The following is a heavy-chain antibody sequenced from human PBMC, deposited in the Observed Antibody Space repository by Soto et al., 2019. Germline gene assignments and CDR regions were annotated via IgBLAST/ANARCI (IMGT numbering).Heavy chain of an antibody. D-gene: IGHD2-2*01. CDR2: IYYSGST. J-gene: IGHJ6*03. V-gene: IGHV4-59*08. Sequence: SETLSLTCTVSGGSISSYYWSWIRQPPGKGLEWIGYIYYSGSTNYNPSLKSRVTISIDTSKNQFSLKLSSVTAADTAVYYCARHSTPSSSTYYYYMDVWGKGTTVTVSS. CDR3: ARHSTPSSSTYYYYMDV. CDR1: GGSISSYY.